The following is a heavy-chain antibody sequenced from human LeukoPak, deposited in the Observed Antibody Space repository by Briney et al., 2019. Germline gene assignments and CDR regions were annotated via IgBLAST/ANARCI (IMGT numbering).Heavy chain of an antibody. V-gene: IGHV3-53*01. CDR2: IYNNGNT. J-gene: IGHJ4*02. Sequence: GGSLRLSCATSGLTVSGDYMSWVRQAPGKGLEWVSLIYNNGNTHCADSVKGRFTISRDNSRNTLYLQMNSLRAEDTAVYYCARGAIDGWGQGTLVTVSS. D-gene: IGHD3-22*01. CDR3: ARGAIDG. CDR1: GLTVSGDY.